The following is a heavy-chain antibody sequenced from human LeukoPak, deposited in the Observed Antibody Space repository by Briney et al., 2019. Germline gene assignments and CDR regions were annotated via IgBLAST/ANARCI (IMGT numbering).Heavy chain of an antibody. CDR2: IIPIFGTA. CDR1: GGTFSSYA. Sequence: ASVKVSCKASGGTFSSYAISWARQAPGQGLEWKGGIIPIFGTANYAQKFQGRVTITADESTSTAYMELSSLRSEDTAVYYCARLVDTAMAPYFDYWGQGTLVTVSS. CDR3: ARLVDTAMAPYFDY. V-gene: IGHV1-69*13. D-gene: IGHD5-18*01. J-gene: IGHJ4*02.